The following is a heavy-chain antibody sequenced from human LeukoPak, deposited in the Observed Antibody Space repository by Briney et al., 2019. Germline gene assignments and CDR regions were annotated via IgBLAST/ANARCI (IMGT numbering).Heavy chain of an antibody. CDR2: IIPIFGIA. CDR1: GGTFSSYA. CDR3: ARDQSVTMMLSWFDP. Sequence: VASVKVSCKASGGTFSSYAISWVRQAPGQGLEWMGRIIPIFGIANYARKFQGRVTITADKSTSTAYMELSSLRSEDTAVYYCARDQSVTMMLSWFDPWGQGTLVTVSS. J-gene: IGHJ5*02. D-gene: IGHD3-22*01. V-gene: IGHV1-69*04.